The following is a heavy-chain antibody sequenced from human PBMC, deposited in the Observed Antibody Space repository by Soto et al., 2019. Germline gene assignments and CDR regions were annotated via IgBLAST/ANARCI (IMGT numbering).Heavy chain of an antibody. V-gene: IGHV1-69*13. Sequence: GASVKVSCKASGGTFSSYAISWVRQAPGQGLEWMGGIIPIFGTANYAQKFQGRVTITADESTSTAYMELSSLRSEDTAVYYCARVRYYGSGSYYYYGMDVWGQGTTVTVSS. CDR1: GGTFSSYA. D-gene: IGHD3-10*01. CDR3: ARVRYYGSGSYYYYGMDV. CDR2: IIPIFGTA. J-gene: IGHJ6*02.